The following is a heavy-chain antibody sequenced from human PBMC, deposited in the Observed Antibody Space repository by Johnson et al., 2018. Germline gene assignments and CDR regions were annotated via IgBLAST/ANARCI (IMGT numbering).Heavy chain of an antibody. Sequence: QVQLQESGPGLVKPSETLSLTCPVSGGSITHYYWNWIRQSPGKGLEWIGLMYYNWKSSASNPSLKSRVTLSVDTSRNLFSLNLSSVTAADTAVYYCARESYSRECFYYLDVWGNGTTVTVAS. V-gene: IGHV4-59*01. CDR2: MYYNWKSS. CDR3: ARESYSRECFYYLDV. D-gene: IGHD1-26*01. J-gene: IGHJ6*03. CDR1: GGSITHYY.